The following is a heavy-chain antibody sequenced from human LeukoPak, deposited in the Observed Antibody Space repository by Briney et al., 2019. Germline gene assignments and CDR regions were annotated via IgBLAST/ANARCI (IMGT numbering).Heavy chain of an antibody. D-gene: IGHD1-26*01. CDR3: ARSTELSDPYFYYGMDV. CDR2: ISSSGGTI. Sequence: GGSLRLSCAASGFSFRSFEMSWVRQAPGKGLECISYISSSGGTIYHADSVKGRLTISRDNANNPLYLQMKSLRAEDTAIYYCARSTELSDPYFYYGMDVWGQGTTVTVSS. CDR1: GFSFRSFE. J-gene: IGHJ6*02. V-gene: IGHV3-48*03.